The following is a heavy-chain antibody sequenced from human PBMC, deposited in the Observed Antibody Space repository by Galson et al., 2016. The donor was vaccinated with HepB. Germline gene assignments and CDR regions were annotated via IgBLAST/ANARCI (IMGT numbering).Heavy chain of an antibody. Sequence: DSLKGRFTISRENANNSLSLQMDSLRAEDTAVYYCARVRDRYGSTYYGFDLWGRGTLVTVSS. J-gene: IGHJ5*02. V-gene: IGHV3-7*01. CDR3: ARVRDRYGSTYYGFDL. D-gene: IGHD4-17*01.